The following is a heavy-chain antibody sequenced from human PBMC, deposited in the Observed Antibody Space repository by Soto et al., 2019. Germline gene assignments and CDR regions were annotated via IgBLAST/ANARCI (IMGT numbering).Heavy chain of an antibody. CDR3: ASEQIAAAGTDY. V-gene: IGHV3-30-3*01. Sequence: QVQLVESGGGVVQPGRSLRLSCAASGFTFSSYAMHWVRQAPGKGLEWVAVISYDGSNKYYADSVKGRFTISRDNSKNTLYLQMISLRAEDTAVYYCASEQIAAAGTDYWGQATLVTVSS. CDR2: ISYDGSNK. CDR1: GFTFSSYA. J-gene: IGHJ4*02. D-gene: IGHD6-13*01.